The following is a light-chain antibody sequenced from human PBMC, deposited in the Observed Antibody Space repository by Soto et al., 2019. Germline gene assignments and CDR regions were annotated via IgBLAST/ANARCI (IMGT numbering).Light chain of an antibody. CDR3: CSYRSGSAPYYV. Sequence: QSVLTQPPSVSGAPGQRVTISCTGSSANIGAAYNVDWYQQLPGTAPKLLIYGNNNRPSGVPARFSGSKSGNVASLTISGLQAEDEADYYCCSYRSGSAPYYVFGTGTKVTVL. V-gene: IGLV1-40*01. CDR1: SANIGAAYN. CDR2: GNN. J-gene: IGLJ1*01.